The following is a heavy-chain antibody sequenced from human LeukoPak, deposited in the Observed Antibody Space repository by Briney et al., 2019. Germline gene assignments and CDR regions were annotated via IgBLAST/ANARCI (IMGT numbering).Heavy chain of an antibody. J-gene: IGHJ4*02. D-gene: IGHD2-2*01. CDR3: ARDTKYAFDN. CDR1: GFTFSSYS. CDR2: IGNSSGNT. V-gene: IGHV3-48*01. Sequence: GGSLRLSCAASGFTFSSYSMNWVRQAPGKGLEGISYIGNSSGNTKYADSVKGRFTISGDKAKNSVYLQMNSLRVEDTAVYYCARDTKYAFDNWGQGTLVTVSS.